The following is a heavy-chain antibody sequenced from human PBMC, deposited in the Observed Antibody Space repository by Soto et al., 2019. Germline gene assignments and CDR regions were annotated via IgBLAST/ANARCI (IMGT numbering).Heavy chain of an antibody. Sequence: GGSFSGYYWSWIRQPPGKGLEWIGEIKHSGSTNYNPSLNSRVTISEDTSNNQFSLKLSSVTAADTAVYYCARGLTHVGPTNSNYYYHYYMDVWGKGTTVTVSS. CDR1: GGSFSGYY. V-gene: IGHV4-34*01. D-gene: IGHD1-26*01. J-gene: IGHJ6*03. CDR2: IKHSGST. CDR3: ARGLTHVGPTNSNYYYHYYMDV.